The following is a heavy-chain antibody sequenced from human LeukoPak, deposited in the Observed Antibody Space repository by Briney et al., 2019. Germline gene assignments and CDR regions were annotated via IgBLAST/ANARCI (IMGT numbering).Heavy chain of an antibody. Sequence: SETLSLTCTVSGGSISSSRYYWGWIRQPPGKGLEWIGSIYYSGSTNYNPSLKSRVTISVDTSKNQFSLKLSSVTAADTAVYYCARGDYYDSSVSYWGQGTLVTVSS. CDR3: ARGDYYDSSVSY. D-gene: IGHD3-22*01. CDR2: IYYSGST. CDR1: GGSISSSRYY. J-gene: IGHJ4*02. V-gene: IGHV4-39*07.